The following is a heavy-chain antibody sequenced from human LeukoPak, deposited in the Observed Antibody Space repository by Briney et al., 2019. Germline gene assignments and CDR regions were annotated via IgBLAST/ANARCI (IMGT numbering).Heavy chain of an antibody. D-gene: IGHD3-22*01. V-gene: IGHV4-39*07. J-gene: IGHJ4*02. Sequence: PSETLSLTCTVSGGSISSSSYYWGWIRQPPGKGLEWIGSIYYSGSTYYNPSLKSRVTISVDTSKNQFSLKLSSVTAADTAVYYCAREDYYDSLYYFDYWGQGTLVTVSS. CDR3: AREDYYDSLYYFDY. CDR2: IYYSGST. CDR1: GGSISSSSYY.